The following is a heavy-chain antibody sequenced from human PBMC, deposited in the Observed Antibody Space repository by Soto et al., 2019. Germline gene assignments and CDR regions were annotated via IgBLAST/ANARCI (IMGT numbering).Heavy chain of an antibody. CDR2: ISPSSTYI. J-gene: IGHJ4*02. CDR3: AKDTGDIEVVPATT. V-gene: IGHV3-21*04. D-gene: IGHD2-15*01. CDR1: GLNFEKCS. Sequence: GGSLRLSCAASGLNFEKCSMNWVRQPPGKGPEWLASISPSSTYIRYADSVKGRFTISRDNARNSLSLQMMNLRADDTAIYYCAKDTGDIEVVPATTWGQGTLVTVSS.